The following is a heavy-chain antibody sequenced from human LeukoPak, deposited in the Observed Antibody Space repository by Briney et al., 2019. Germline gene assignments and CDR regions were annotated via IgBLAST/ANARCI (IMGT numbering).Heavy chain of an antibody. CDR1: GYTFTGYY. CDR3: ARNSKDPLYYYMDV. J-gene: IGHJ6*03. D-gene: IGHD4-23*01. Sequence: ASVTVSCKASGYTFTGYYMHWVRQAPGQGLEWMGWINPNSGGTNYAQKFQGRVTMTRDTSISTAYMELSRLRSDDTAVYYCARNSKDPLYYYMDVWGKGTTVTVSS. CDR2: INPNSGGT. V-gene: IGHV1-2*02.